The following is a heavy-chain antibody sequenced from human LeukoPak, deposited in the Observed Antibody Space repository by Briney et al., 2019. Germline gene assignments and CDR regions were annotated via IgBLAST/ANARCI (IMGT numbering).Heavy chain of an antibody. Sequence: KPSETLSLTCAVYGGSFSGYYWSWIRQPPGKGLEWIREINHSGSTNYNPSLKSRVTISVDTSKNQFSLKLSSVTAADTAVYYCARLGYCSSTSCWGYYYYMDVWGKGTAVTVSS. D-gene: IGHD2-2*01. CDR1: GGSFSGYY. V-gene: IGHV4-34*01. CDR3: ARLGYCSSTSCWGYYYYMDV. CDR2: INHSGST. J-gene: IGHJ6*03.